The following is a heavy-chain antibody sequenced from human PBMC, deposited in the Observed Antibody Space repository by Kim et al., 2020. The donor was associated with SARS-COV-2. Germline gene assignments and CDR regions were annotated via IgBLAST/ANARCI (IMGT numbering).Heavy chain of an antibody. D-gene: IGHD6-13*01. CDR2: IYYSGST. CDR1: GGSISSYY. Sequence: SETLSLTCTVSGGSISSYYWSWIRQPPGKGLEWIGYIYYSGSTNYNPSLKSRVTISVDTSKNQFSLKLSSVTAADTAVYYCAGSSSWLELDYWGQGTLVTVSS. J-gene: IGHJ4*02. CDR3: AGSSSWLELDY. V-gene: IGHV4-59*01.